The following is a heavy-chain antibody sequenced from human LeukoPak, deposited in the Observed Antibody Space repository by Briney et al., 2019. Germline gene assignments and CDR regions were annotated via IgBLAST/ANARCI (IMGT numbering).Heavy chain of an antibody. CDR2: MNPNSGNT. Sequence: ASVKVSCKASGYTFTSYDINWVRQATGQGLEWMGWMNPNSGNTGYAQKFQGRVTMTTDTSTSTAYMELRSLRSDDTAVYYCARGVSGRYDFWSGCTYNWFDPWGQGTLVTVSS. J-gene: IGHJ5*02. CDR1: GYTFTSYD. V-gene: IGHV1-8*01. D-gene: IGHD3-3*01. CDR3: ARGVSGRYDFWSGCTYNWFDP.